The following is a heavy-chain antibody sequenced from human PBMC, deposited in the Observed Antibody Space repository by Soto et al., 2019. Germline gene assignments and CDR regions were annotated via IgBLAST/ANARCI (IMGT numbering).Heavy chain of an antibody. J-gene: IGHJ3*02. D-gene: IGHD3-10*01. CDR3: ARRWGGAFDI. CDR2: IYYSGST. CDR1: GGSISNYY. Sequence: SETLSLTCTVSGGSISNYYWSWIRQPPGKGLEWIGYIYYSGSTNYNPSLKSRVTISVDTSKNQFSLKLSSVTAADTAVYYCARRWGGAFDIWGQGTMVTVSS. V-gene: IGHV4-59*08.